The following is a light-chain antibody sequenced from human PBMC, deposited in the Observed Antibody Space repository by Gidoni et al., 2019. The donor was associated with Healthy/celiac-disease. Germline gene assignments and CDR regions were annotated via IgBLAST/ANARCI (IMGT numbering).Light chain of an antibody. Sequence: DIQLTHSPSSLPASVGDRVTITCRASQSISSYLNWYQQKPGKAPKLLIYAASSLQSGVPSRFSGSGSGTDFTLTISSLQPEDCATYYCQQSYSTPLTFGGGTKVEIK. CDR2: AAS. CDR1: QSISSY. V-gene: IGKV1-39*01. J-gene: IGKJ4*01. CDR3: QQSYSTPLT.